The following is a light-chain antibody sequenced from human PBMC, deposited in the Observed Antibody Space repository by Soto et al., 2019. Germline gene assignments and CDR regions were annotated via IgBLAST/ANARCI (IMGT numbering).Light chain of an antibody. CDR2: AAS. V-gene: IGKV1-39*01. CDR1: QSITRF. CDR3: QQYYSFPLT. Sequence: DIQMTQSPSSLSASVGDRVTITCRASQSITRFLNWYQQKPGKAPELLIYAASTLQSGVPSRFSGSGSGTDFTLTISCLQSEDFATYYCQQYYSFPLTFGGGTKVDIK. J-gene: IGKJ4*01.